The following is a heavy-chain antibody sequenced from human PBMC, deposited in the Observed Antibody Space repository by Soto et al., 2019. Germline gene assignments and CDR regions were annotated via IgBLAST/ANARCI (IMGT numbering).Heavy chain of an antibody. CDR2: IKQDGSEK. CDR1: GFTFSTYW. Sequence: EVQLVESGGALVQPGGSLRLSCAASGFTFSTYWMSWVRQAPGEGLEWVANIKQDGSEKYYVDSVKGRFTISRDNAKNSLYLQKNSLRVEDTAVYYCARYCQYYEILSGRSDAFDIWGQGTMVTVSS. CDR3: ARYCQYYEILSGRSDAFDI. V-gene: IGHV3-7*01. J-gene: IGHJ3*02. D-gene: IGHD3-9*01.